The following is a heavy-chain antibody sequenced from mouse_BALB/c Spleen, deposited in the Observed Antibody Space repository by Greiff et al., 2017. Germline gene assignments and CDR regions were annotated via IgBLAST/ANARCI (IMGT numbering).Heavy chain of an antibody. CDR1: GFNIKDTY. Sequence: VQLKQSGAELVKPGASVKLSCTASGFNIKDTYMHWVKQRPEQGLEWIGRIDPANGNTKYDPKFQGKATITADTSSNTAYLQLSSLTSEDTAVYYCARGRYDDFFYAMDYWGQGTSVTVSS. CDR2: IDPANGNT. D-gene: IGHD2-14*01. CDR3: ARGRYDDFFYAMDY. J-gene: IGHJ4*01. V-gene: IGHV14-3*02.